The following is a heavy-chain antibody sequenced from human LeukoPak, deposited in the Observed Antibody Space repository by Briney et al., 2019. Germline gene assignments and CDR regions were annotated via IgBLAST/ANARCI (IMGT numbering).Heavy chain of an antibody. V-gene: IGHV3-11*06. CDR2: ISSRTSDT. Sequence: PGGSLRLSCAASGFTFSDNYMSWIRQAPGKGLEWVSYISSRTSDTNYVDSVKGRFTISRDDAKNSLYLQMNSLRAEDTAVYYCTRVGSSASVDSWGQGTLVTVSS. J-gene: IGHJ4*02. CDR3: TRVGSSASVDS. CDR1: GFTFSDNY.